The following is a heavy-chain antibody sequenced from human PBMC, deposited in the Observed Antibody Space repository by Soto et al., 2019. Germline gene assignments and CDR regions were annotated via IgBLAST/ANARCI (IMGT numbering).Heavy chain of an antibody. CDR2: IRFDGSNI. J-gene: IGHJ4*02. Sequence: QVQLVESGGGVVQPGRSLRLSCAVSEIIFSGYGMHWVRQAPGKGLEWVAGIRFDGSNIHYAGSVKGRFTIARDNCKNALYVQMDGLRAEDTAVYYCARDGVGGTVVFGYLDYWGKGALVTVCS. CDR3: ARDGVGGTVVFGYLDY. D-gene: IGHD1-26*01. V-gene: IGHV3-33*01. CDR1: EIIFSGYG.